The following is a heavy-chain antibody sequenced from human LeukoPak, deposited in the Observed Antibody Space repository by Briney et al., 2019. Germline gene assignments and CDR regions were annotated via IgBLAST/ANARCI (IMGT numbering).Heavy chain of an antibody. Sequence: SQTLSLTCTVSGGSISSGTYYWSWIRQPAGKGLEWIGRMYTSGSTNYNPSLKSRVTISVDTSKNQFSLELRSVTAADTAVYYCARANYIAVAGYFDYWGQGTLVTVSS. CDR3: ARANYIAVAGYFDY. CDR2: MYTSGST. CDR1: GGSISSGTYY. J-gene: IGHJ4*02. V-gene: IGHV4-61*02. D-gene: IGHD6-19*01.